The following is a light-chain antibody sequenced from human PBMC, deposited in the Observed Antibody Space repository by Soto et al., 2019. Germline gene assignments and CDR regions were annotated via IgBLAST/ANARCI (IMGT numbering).Light chain of an antibody. V-gene: IGKV1-33*01. J-gene: IGKJ4*01. CDR3: QQYVNLPLT. CDR2: DAS. Sequence: DIQMTQSPSSLSASVGDRVTITCQASQDISNYLNWYQQKPGKAPKLLIYDASNLETGVPSRFSGSGSGTDITFTISSLQPEDIATYFCQQYVNLPLTFGGGTKVEIK. CDR1: QDISNY.